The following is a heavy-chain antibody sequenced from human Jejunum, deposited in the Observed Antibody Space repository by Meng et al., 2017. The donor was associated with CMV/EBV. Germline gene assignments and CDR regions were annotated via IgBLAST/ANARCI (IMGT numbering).Heavy chain of an antibody. CDR1: SYY. CDR3: ARGGYCSSTSCYSGNAFDI. Sequence: SYYWNWIRQPPGKGLEWIAYIYYSGSTNSNPSLKSRVTISVDTSKNHFSLKLSSMTAADTAVYYCARGGYCSSTSCYSGNAFDIWGQGTMVTVSS. D-gene: IGHD2-2*02. CDR2: IYYSGST. V-gene: IGHV4-61*03. J-gene: IGHJ3*02.